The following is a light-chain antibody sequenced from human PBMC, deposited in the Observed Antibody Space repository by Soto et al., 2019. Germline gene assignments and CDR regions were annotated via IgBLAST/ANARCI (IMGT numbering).Light chain of an antibody. Sequence: DIQMTQSPSSLSASVGDTVTITCRASQSIANYLNWYQQKPGKAPNLLIHAASTLQSGVPSRFSGGGTGTDFDVAVVSLPPKHFATCGCKQSYKIPRAFGQGTKL. CDR3: KQSYKIPRA. CDR2: AAS. J-gene: IGKJ2*01. CDR1: QSIANY. V-gene: IGKV1-39*01.